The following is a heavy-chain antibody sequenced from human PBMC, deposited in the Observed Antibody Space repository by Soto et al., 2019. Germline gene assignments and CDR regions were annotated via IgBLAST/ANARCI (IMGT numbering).Heavy chain of an antibody. CDR2: INPNSGGT. CDR1: GYTFTGYY. CDR3: ARDLGLLWFGELLHWFDP. Sequence: ASVKVSCKASGYTFTGYYMHWGREAPGQGLEWMGWINPNSGGTNYAQKFQGRVTMTRDTSISTAYMELSRLRSDDTAVYYCARDLGLLWFGELLHWFDPWGQGTLVTVSS. D-gene: IGHD3-10*01. V-gene: IGHV1-2*02. J-gene: IGHJ5*02.